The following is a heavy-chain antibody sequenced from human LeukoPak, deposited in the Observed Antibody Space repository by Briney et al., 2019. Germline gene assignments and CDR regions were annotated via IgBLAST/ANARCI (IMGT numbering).Heavy chain of an antibody. Sequence: GGSLRLSCAASGCTFSSYAMSWVRQAPGKGLEWVSTISGSGGSTYYADSVKGRFTISRDNSKNTLYLQMNSLRAEDTAVYYCAKDTTQWLPTYFDYWGQGTLVTVSS. J-gene: IGHJ4*02. D-gene: IGHD6-19*01. CDR1: GCTFSSYA. CDR3: AKDTTQWLPTYFDY. V-gene: IGHV3-23*01. CDR2: ISGSGGST.